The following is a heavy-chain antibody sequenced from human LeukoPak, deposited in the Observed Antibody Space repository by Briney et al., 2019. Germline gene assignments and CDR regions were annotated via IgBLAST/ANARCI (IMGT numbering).Heavy chain of an antibody. CDR1: GGSFSGYY. Sequence: PSETLSLTCAVYGGSFSGYYWSWIRQPPGKGLEWIGEINQSGSTNYNPSLKSRVTISVDTSKNQFSLKLSSVTAADTAVYYCARGPTGRYYDSSGYRYDYWGQGTLVTVSS. V-gene: IGHV4-34*01. CDR2: INQSGST. D-gene: IGHD3-22*01. J-gene: IGHJ4*02. CDR3: ARGPTGRYYDSSGYRYDY.